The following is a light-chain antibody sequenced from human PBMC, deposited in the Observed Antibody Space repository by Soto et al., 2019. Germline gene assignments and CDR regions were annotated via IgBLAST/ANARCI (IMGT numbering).Light chain of an antibody. CDR1: QTISIW. V-gene: IGKV1-5*01. J-gene: IGKJ1*01. CDR3: QHYNRYRT. Sequence: DIQMTQSPSTLSASVGDRVTITCRARQTISIWLAWYQQKPGKAPKLLIYDASILESGVPSRFSGSGSGTEFTLTISSLKHHDLHTYYCQHYNRYRTFGQGTKVDIK. CDR2: DAS.